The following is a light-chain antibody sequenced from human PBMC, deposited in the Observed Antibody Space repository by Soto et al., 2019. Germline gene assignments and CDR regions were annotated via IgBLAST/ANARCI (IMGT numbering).Light chain of an antibody. CDR3: HQRYNWPRVT. V-gene: IGKV3D-20*02. Sequence: EIVMTQSRAILSLSPGESATLSCLDSQSVSSRYLAWYQKKPGQAPRLLIYGASSRATGIPARFSGSGSGTDFTLTITSLEPEDFAVYFCHQRYNWPRVTFGQGTRLEI. CDR1: QSVSSRY. CDR2: GAS. J-gene: IGKJ5*01.